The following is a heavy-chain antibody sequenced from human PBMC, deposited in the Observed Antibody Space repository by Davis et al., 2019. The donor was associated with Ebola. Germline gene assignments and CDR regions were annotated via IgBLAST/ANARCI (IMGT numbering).Heavy chain of an antibody. Sequence: AASVKVSCKASGYTFTYRYLHWVRQAPGQALEWMGWITPFNGNTNYAQKFQGRVTITADKSTSTAYMELSSLRSEDTAVYYCARDVGAAAGSDYWGQGTLVTVSS. V-gene: IGHV1-45*02. CDR1: GYTFTYRY. J-gene: IGHJ4*02. CDR2: ITPFNGNT. CDR3: ARDVGAAAGSDY. D-gene: IGHD6-13*01.